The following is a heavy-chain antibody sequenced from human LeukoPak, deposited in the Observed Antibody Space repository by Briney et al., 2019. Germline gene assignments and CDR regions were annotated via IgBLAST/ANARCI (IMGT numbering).Heavy chain of an antibody. CDR1: GFTVSSNY. D-gene: IGHD3-10*01. V-gene: IGHV3-53*01. J-gene: IGHJ4*02. CDR2: LYSAGST. Sequence: GGSLRLSCSASGFTVSSNYISWVRQAPGKGLEWVSILYSAGSTYYSDSVRGRFTISRDSSKNTVCLQMNSLRAEDTAVYYCASGGLGARKYYSDPFHYWGQGTLVTVSS. CDR3: ASGGLGARKYYSDPFHY.